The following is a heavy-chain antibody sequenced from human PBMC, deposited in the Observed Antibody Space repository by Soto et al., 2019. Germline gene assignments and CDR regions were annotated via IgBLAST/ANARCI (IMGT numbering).Heavy chain of an antibody. J-gene: IGHJ5*02. CDR2: IYYSGST. CDR1: GCSISSVGYY. V-gene: IGHV4-31*03. Sequence: SETLSLTCTVSGCSISSVGYYWSWIRQHPGKGLEWIGYIYYSGSTYYNPSLKSRITISIDTSKNQFSLKLSSVTAADTAVYYCAGQTYYYGSGTYNWFDPWGQGTLVTVS. CDR3: AGQTYYYGSGTYNWFDP. D-gene: IGHD3-10*01.